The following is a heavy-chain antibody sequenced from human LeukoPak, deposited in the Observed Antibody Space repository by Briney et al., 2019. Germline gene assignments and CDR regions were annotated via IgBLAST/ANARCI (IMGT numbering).Heavy chain of an antibody. J-gene: IGHJ4*02. V-gene: IGHV3-64*01. CDR3: AKDARRTSGWYFFDY. CDR2: ISSDGGNT. CDR1: GFTFSSYA. D-gene: IGHD6-19*01. Sequence: PGGSLRLSCAASGFTFSSYAMHWVRQAPGKGMEYVSSISSDGGNTYFASSVKGRFTISRDNSKNTLFLQMNSLRAEDTAVYYCAKDARRTSGWYFFDYWGQGTLVTVSS.